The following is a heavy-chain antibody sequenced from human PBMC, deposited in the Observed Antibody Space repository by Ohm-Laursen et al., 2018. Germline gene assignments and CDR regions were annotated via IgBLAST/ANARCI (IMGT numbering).Heavy chain of an antibody. Sequence: SLRLSCSASGFTFSSYAMHWVRQAPGKGLEYVSAISSNGGSTYYANSVKGRFTISRDNSKNTLYLQMGSLRAEDMAVYYCARGAITMIVVWAFDIWGQGTMVTVSS. CDR2: ISSNGGST. CDR3: ARGAITMIVVWAFDI. CDR1: GFTFSSYA. J-gene: IGHJ3*02. D-gene: IGHD3-22*01. V-gene: IGHV3-64*01.